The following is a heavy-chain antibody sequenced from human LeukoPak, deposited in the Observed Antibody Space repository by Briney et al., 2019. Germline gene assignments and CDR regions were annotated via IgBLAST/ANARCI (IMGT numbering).Heavy chain of an antibody. Sequence: GGSLRLSCAASGVTFSGYSMNWVRQAPGKGLEWVSAITATSLHIYYADSVKGRFTISRDNAKNSLFLQMNSLRAEDTAVYYCARDPGMRGNCWGQGTLVTVSS. J-gene: IGHJ4*02. V-gene: IGHV3-21*01. D-gene: IGHD3-10*01. CDR3: ARDPGMRGNC. CDR1: GVTFSGYS. CDR2: ITATSLHI.